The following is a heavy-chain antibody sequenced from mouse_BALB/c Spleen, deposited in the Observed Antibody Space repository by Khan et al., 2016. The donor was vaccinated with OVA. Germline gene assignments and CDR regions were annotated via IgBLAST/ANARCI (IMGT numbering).Heavy chain of an antibody. CDR3: ARPAITTVVATSYWFFDV. CDR2: ISSDDTYT. V-gene: IGHV5-9-3*01. CDR1: GFTFSTYA. D-gene: IGHD1-1*01. Sequence: EVELVESGGGLVKPGGSLKLSCAASGFTFSTYAMSWVRQTPEKRLEWVATISSDDTYTYYPDNLKGRFTTSRDNAKNTLYLQMSSLRSEDTAMYYCARPAITTVVATSYWFFDVWGAGTTVTVAT. J-gene: IGHJ1*01.